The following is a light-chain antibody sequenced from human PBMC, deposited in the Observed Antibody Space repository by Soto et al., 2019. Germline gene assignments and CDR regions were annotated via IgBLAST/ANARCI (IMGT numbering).Light chain of an antibody. CDR3: CSYADNYSWV. J-gene: IGLJ3*02. V-gene: IGLV2-11*01. CDR1: GSDVGGYNY. Sequence: QSALTQPRSVSGSPGQSVTISCTGTGSDVGGYNYVSWCQQHPGKAPKLMIYDVTTRPSGVPDRFSGSKSGNTASLTISGLQAEDEADYYCCSYADNYSWVFGGGTKLTVL. CDR2: DVT.